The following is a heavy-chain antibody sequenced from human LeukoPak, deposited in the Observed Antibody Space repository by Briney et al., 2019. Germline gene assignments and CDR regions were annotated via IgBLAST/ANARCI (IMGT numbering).Heavy chain of an antibody. Sequence: WIRQPPGKGLEWVSSISSSSSYIYYADSVKGRFTISRDNAKNSLYLQMNSLRAEDTAVYYCARVRAPWFGEFLPYYYYYGMDVWGQGTTVTVSS. CDR2: ISSSSSYI. V-gene: IGHV3-21*01. CDR3: ARVRAPWFGEFLPYYYYYGMDV. J-gene: IGHJ6*02. D-gene: IGHD3-10*01.